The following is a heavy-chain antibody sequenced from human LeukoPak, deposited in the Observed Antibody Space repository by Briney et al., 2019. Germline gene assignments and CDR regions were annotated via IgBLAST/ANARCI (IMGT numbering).Heavy chain of an antibody. D-gene: IGHD5-12*01. Sequence: PGGSLRLSCAASGFTFSSYSMNWVRQAPGKGLEWVSSISSSSSYIYYADSVKGRFTISRDNAKNSLYLQMNSLRAEDTAVYYCARGLRGYSGYPMGAGKYWGQGTLVTVSS. V-gene: IGHV3-21*01. CDR2: ISSSSSYI. CDR1: GFTFSSYS. J-gene: IGHJ4*02. CDR3: ARGLRGYSGYPMGAGKY.